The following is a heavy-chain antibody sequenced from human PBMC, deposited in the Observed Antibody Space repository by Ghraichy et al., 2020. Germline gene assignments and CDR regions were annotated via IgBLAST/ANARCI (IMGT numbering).Heavy chain of an antibody. V-gene: IGHV4-59*01. D-gene: IGHD5-12*01. CDR3: ARARGYSGYAVDY. J-gene: IGHJ4*02. CDR2: IYYSGST. CDR1: GGSISSYY. Sequence: GSLRLSCTVSGGSISSYYWSWIRQPPGKGLEWIGYIYYSGSTNYNPSLKSRVTISVDTSKNQFSLKLSSVTAADTAVYYCARARGYSGYAVDYWGQGTLVTVSS.